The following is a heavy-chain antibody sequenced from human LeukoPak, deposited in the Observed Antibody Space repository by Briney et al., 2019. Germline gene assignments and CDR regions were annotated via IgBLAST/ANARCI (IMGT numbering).Heavy chain of an antibody. J-gene: IGHJ4*02. CDR2: ISGSGGST. CDR3: AKLQSPCYGSGREDFDY. D-gene: IGHD3-10*01. V-gene: IGHV3-23*01. Sequence: GGSLRLSCAASGFTFSSYAMSWVRQAPGKGLEWVSAISGSGGSTYYADSVKGRFTISRDNSKNTLYLQMNSLRAEDTAVYYCAKLQSPCYGSGREDFDYWGQGPLVTVSS. CDR1: GFTFSSYA.